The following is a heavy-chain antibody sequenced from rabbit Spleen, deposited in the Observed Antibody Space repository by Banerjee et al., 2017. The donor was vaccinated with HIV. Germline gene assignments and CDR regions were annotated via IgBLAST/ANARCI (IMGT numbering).Heavy chain of an antibody. J-gene: IGHJ3*01. CDR2: IDPVFGIT. Sequence: QLEESAGGLVQPGGSLKLSCKASGFTLSSYYMNWVRQAPGKGLEWIGYIDPVFGITYYANWVNGRFSISRENAQNTVFLQMTSLTAADTATYFCARGAPGYGWVTRLDLWGPGTLVTVS. CDR3: ARGAPGYGWVTRLDL. CDR1: GFTLSSYY. V-gene: IGHV1S7*01. D-gene: IGHD6-1*01.